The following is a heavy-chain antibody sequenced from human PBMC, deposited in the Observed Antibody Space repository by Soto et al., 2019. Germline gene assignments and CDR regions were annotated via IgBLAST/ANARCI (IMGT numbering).Heavy chain of an antibody. Sequence: AASVKVSCKASGGTFSSYAISWVRQAPGQGLEWTGGIIPIFGTANYAQKFQGRVTITADESTSTAYMELSSLRSEDTAVYYCARDGGYSSTLFDPWGQGTLVTVSS. V-gene: IGHV1-69*13. CDR1: GGTFSSYA. J-gene: IGHJ5*02. D-gene: IGHD6-13*01. CDR3: ARDGGYSSTLFDP. CDR2: IIPIFGTA.